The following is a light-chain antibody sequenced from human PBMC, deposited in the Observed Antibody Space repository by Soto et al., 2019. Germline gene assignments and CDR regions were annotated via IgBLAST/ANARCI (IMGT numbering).Light chain of an antibody. CDR3: QQRYNWPIT. V-gene: IGKV3-11*01. CDR2: ADS. CDR1: QRVSGY. Sequence: ELVLTQSPATLSLSPGETASLSFRASQRVSGYIGWYQQKPGQAPRLLLSADSNRAAGIAARFSGSGSGTDFTLTISSLEPEDFSVYYWQQRYNWPITFGQGTRLEIK. J-gene: IGKJ5*01.